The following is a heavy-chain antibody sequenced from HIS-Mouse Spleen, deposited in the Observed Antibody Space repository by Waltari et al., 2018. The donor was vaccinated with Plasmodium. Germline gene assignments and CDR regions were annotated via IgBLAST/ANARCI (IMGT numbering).Heavy chain of an antibody. CDR3: ARDTRLEVRSYWYFDL. J-gene: IGHJ2*01. V-gene: IGHV3-21*01. Sequence: EVQLVESGGGLVKPGGSLRLSCAASGFTFSSYSMNWVRQAPGKGLESVSSISSSSIYIYYADSVKGRFTISRDNAKNSLYLQMNSLRAEDTAVYYCARDTRLEVRSYWYFDLWGRGTLVTVSS. D-gene: IGHD3-3*01. CDR1: GFTFSSYS. CDR2: ISSSSIYI.